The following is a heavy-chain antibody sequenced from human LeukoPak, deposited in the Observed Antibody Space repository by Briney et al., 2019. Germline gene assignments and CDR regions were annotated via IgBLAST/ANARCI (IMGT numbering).Heavy chain of an antibody. J-gene: IGHJ4*02. CDR1: GFTFSSYA. D-gene: IGHD6-19*01. Sequence: GGSLRLSCAASGFTFSSYAMRWVRQAPGKGLEWVAVISHDGSNKYYADSVKGRFTISRDNSKNTLYLQMNSLRAEDTAVYYCARDLTPWAVAGNCLNYWGQGTLVTVSS. CDR2: ISHDGSNK. CDR3: ARDLTPWAVAGNCLNY. V-gene: IGHV3-30-3*01.